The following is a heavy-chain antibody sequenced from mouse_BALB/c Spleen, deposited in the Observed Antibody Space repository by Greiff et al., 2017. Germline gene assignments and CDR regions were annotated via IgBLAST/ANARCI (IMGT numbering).Heavy chain of an antibody. CDR2: IWSGGST. D-gene: IGHD4-1*01. V-gene: IGHV2-2*02. J-gene: IGHJ3*01. CDR1: GFSLTSYG. CDR3: ARPLGRGDWFAY. Sequence: VKLVESGPGLVQPSQSLSITCTVSGFSLTSYGVHWVRQSPGKGLEWLGVIWSGGSTDYNAAFISRLSISKDNSKSQVFFKMNSLQANDTAIYYCARPLGRGDWFAYWGQGTLVTVSA.